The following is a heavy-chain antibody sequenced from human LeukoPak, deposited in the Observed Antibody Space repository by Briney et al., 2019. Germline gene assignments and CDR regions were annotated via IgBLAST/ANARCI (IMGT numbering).Heavy chain of an antibody. CDR3: ARHFLGELPDMDV. Sequence: GESLKISCKGSGYSFTSYWISWVRQMPGKGLEWMGRIDPSDSYTKYSPSFHGHVTISGDESISTAYLQWSSLKASDTAMYYCARHFLGELPDMDVWGQGTTVTVSS. V-gene: IGHV5-10-1*01. CDR1: GYSFTSYW. CDR2: IDPSDSYT. J-gene: IGHJ6*02. D-gene: IGHD1-26*01.